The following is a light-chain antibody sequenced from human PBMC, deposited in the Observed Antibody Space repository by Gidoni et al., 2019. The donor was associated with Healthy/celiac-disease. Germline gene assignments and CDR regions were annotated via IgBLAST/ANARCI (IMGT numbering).Light chain of an antibody. CDR2: WAS. CDR3: QQYYSTPT. V-gene: IGKV4-1*01. J-gene: IGKJ1*01. Sequence: DIVMTQSPDSLAVSLGERATINCKSSQSVLYSSNNKNYLAWYQQKPGQPPKLLIYWASTRESGSGTDFTLTISSLQAEDVAVYYCQQYYSTPTFGQXTKVEIK. CDR1: QSVLYSSNNKNY.